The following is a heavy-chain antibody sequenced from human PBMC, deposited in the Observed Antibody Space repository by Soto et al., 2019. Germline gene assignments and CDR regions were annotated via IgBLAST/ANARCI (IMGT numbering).Heavy chain of an antibody. J-gene: IGHJ4*02. CDR2: ISRNGGST. D-gene: IGHD4-17*01. Sequence: GGSLRLSCSASGFTFGIHVMHWVRQAPGKGLEYVSGISRNGGSTYYADSVEGRFTISRDNAKNSLYLQMNSLRAEDTALYYCAKGYYGGAYYFEHSCPTPLVTVFS. V-gene: IGHV3-64*04. CDR3: AKGYYGGAYYFEH. CDR1: GFTFGIHV.